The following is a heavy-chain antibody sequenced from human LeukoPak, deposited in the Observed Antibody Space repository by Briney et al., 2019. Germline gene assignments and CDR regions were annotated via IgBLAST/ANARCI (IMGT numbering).Heavy chain of an antibody. Sequence: PGGSLRLSCATSGFTFSSYEMNWVRQAPGKGLEWVAVISYDGTNKYYADSVKGRFTISKDNSKNTLSLQMNSLRAEDTAVYFCAKFRGPTVTSWGDFDYWGQGTLVTVSS. V-gene: IGHV3-30*18. D-gene: IGHD4-17*01. CDR3: AKFRGPTVTSWGDFDY. CDR1: GFTFSSYE. J-gene: IGHJ4*02. CDR2: ISYDGTNK.